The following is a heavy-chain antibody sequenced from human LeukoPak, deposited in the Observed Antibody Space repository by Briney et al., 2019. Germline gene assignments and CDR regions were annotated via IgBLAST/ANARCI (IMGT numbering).Heavy chain of an antibody. D-gene: IGHD3-22*01. CDR2: ISGSGGST. CDR3: AKDVRGYYDSSGYYVSVGPAFDI. CDR1: GFTFSSYA. J-gene: IGHJ3*02. Sequence: PGGALRLSCAASGFTFSSYAMSWVRQAPGKGLEWDSAISGSGGSTYYADSVKGRVTISRDNSKNTLYLQMNSLRAEDTAVYYCAKDVRGYYDSSGYYVSVGPAFDIWGQGTMVTVSS. V-gene: IGHV3-23*01.